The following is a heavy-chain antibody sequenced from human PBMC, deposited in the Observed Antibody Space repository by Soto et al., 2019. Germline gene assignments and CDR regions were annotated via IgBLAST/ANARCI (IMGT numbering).Heavy chain of an antibody. J-gene: IGHJ6*01. D-gene: IGHD1-1*01. CDR1: GFSFDTYG. CDR2: ISYEGSNT. Sequence: GGSLRLSCVASGFSFDTYGIHWVRQAPGKGLQWVALISYEGSNTYYADSVRGRFTISRDNSKNTLYLQMNTLRPEDTGLYYCARVTPGNNLYYFSGLDFWGQGTSVTVSS. CDR3: ARVTPGNNLYYFSGLDF. V-gene: IGHV3-30-3*01.